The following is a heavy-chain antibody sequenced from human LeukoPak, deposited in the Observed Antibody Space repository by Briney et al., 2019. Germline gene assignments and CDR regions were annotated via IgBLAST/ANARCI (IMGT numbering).Heavy chain of an antibody. D-gene: IGHD1-26*01. J-gene: IGHJ4*02. Sequence: GGSLRLSCAASGFSFSDFSMNWVRQAPGKGLEWVSYISSSGIVYYGDSVKGRFTISRDNAKNSLYLQMNSLRDEDTAVYYRARDLISGAYTFDYWGRGTLVTVSS. CDR1: GFSFSDFS. V-gene: IGHV3-69-1*02. CDR2: ISSSGIV. CDR3: ARDLISGAYTFDY.